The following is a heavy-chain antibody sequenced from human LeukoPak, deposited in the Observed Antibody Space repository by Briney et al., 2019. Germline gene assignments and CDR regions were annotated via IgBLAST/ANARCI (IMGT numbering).Heavy chain of an antibody. CDR3: ARGYGSGNNLFDP. D-gene: IGHD3-10*01. Sequence: KPSETLSLTCTVSGGSISSSSFYWGWIRQPPGEGLEWIGSINYSGSTYYNPSLKSRVTISVDTSKNQFSLKLSSVTAADTAVYYCARGYGSGNNLFDPWGQGTLVTVSS. CDR1: GGSISSSSFY. J-gene: IGHJ5*02. V-gene: IGHV4-39*01. CDR2: INYSGST.